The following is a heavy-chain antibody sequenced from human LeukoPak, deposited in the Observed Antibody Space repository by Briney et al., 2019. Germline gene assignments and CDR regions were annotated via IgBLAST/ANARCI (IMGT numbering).Heavy chain of an antibody. CDR3: AREISPADSSSAFDY. J-gene: IGHJ4*02. V-gene: IGHV4-34*01. Sequence: SETLSLTCAVYGGSFSGYYWSWIHQPPVKGLEWIGEINHSGSTNYNPPLKSRVTISVDTSKNQFSLKLSSVTAADTAVYYCAREISPADSSSAFDYWGQGTLVTVSS. CDR2: INHSGST. D-gene: IGHD6-6*01. CDR1: GGSFSGYY.